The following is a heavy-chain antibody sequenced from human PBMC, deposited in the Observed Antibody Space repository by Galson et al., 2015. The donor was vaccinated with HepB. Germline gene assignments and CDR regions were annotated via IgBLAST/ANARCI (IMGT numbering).Heavy chain of an antibody. Sequence: SLRLSCAASGFTVSSNYMTWVRQAPGKGLEWVSVIYSGVNTYYADSVKGRFSISRDNSKNTLYLQMNSLRAEDTAVYYCARGAGDYFYYAMDVWGQGTTVTVSS. D-gene: IGHD6-19*01. CDR2: IYSGVNT. V-gene: IGHV3-66*02. CDR1: GFTVSSNY. CDR3: ARGAGDYFYYAMDV. J-gene: IGHJ6*02.